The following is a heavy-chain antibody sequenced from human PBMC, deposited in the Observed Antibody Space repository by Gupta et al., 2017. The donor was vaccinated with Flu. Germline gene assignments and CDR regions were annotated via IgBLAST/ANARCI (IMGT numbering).Heavy chain of an antibody. D-gene: IGHD4-17*01. CDR2: INPNSGGT. CDR3: ARRDLYGDYVYYSMDV. V-gene: IGHV1-2*02. Sequence: PGQGLEWMGWINPNSGGTNYAQKFQGRVTMTRDTSISTAYMELSRLRSDDTAVYYCARRDLYGDYVYYSMDVWGQGTTVTVSS. J-gene: IGHJ6*02.